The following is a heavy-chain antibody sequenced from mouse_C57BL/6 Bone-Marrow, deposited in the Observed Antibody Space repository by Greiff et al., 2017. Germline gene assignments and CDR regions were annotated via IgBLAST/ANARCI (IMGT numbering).Heavy chain of an antibody. CDR3: ARHPYWDWYFDV. J-gene: IGHJ1*03. CDR2: ISSGGSYT. CDR1: GFTFSSYG. Sequence: VQLQQSGGDLVKPGGSLKLSCAASGFTFSSYGMSWVRQTPDKRLEWVATISSGGSYTYYPDSVKGRFTISRDNAKNTLYLQMSSLKSEDTAMYYCARHPYWDWYFDVWGTGTTVTVSS. D-gene: IGHD2-10*01. V-gene: IGHV5-6*01.